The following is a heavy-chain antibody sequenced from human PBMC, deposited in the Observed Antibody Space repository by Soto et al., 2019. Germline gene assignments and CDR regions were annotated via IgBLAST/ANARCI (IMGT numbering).Heavy chain of an antibody. CDR1: GFSLSESRMG. CDR3: ARSESSRSFFRFDY. CDR2: IFSSDEK. V-gene: IGHV2-26*01. D-gene: IGHD2-2*01. J-gene: IGHJ4*02. Sequence: QVTLKESGPVLVKSTETLTLTCTVSGFSLSESRMGVSWIRQPPGKALEWLAHIFSSDEKSYESSLKSRVAISKDTSKSQVFLTLTNIAPVDTATYFCARSESSRSFFRFDYWGRGSLVTVSS.